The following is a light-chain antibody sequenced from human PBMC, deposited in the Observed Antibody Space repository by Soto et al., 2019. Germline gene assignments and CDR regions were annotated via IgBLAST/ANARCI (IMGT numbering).Light chain of an antibody. CDR2: GNS. J-gene: IGLJ1*01. CDR3: QSYESSLSAYV. Sequence: QSVLAQPPSVSGAPGQKVTISCTGSSSNIGAGYDLHWYQQLPGTAPKLLLYGNSNRPSGVPDRFSGSKSGTSASLAITGLQAEDEADYYSQSYESSLSAYVFGNGTKVTVL. V-gene: IGLV1-40*01. CDR1: SSNIGAGYD.